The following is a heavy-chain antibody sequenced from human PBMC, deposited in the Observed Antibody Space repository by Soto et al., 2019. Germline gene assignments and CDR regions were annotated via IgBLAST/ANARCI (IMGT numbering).Heavy chain of an antibody. D-gene: IGHD3-22*01. V-gene: IGHV3-7*01. CDR3: ARLEYYDTSGVSYYGMDV. CDR1: GFSFSTYW. Sequence: EVQLVESGGGLVQPGGSLRLSCAASGFSFSTYWMNWVRQAPGKGLEWVADIKQDGSAKSYGDSVKGRFTISRDNAKNSLYLQMHSLRAEDTAVYYCARLEYYDTSGVSYYGMDVWGQGTTVTVSS. CDR2: IKQDGSAK. J-gene: IGHJ6*02.